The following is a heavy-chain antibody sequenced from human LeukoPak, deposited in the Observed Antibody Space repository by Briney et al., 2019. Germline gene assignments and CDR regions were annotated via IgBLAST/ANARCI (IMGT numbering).Heavy chain of an antibody. Sequence: GGSLRLSCAASGFTVSSNFMSWVRQAPGKGLEWVSVIYSGGSTYYADSVKGRFTISRDNSKNTLYLQMNSLRAEDTAVYYCAREISRTGAFDIWGQGTMVTVSS. CDR1: GFTVSSNF. CDR3: AREISRTGAFDI. J-gene: IGHJ3*02. CDR2: IYSGGST. V-gene: IGHV3-53*05. D-gene: IGHD3-3*02.